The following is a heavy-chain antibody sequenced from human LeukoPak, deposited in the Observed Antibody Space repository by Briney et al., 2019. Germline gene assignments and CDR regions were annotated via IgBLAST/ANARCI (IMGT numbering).Heavy chain of an antibody. CDR1: GFPLTNYA. J-gene: IGHJ4*02. Sequence: GGSLRLSCAVSGFPLTNYAMHWVRQAPGMGPLWLSRLGADGYTTTYADSVEGRFTISRDDAQNTLYLRMFSLRAGDTAVYYCAREAPCGTDCSFYQDFWGQGTLVTVSS. D-gene: IGHD2-21*02. V-gene: IGHV3-74*03. CDR2: LGADGYTT. CDR3: AREAPCGTDCSFYQDF.